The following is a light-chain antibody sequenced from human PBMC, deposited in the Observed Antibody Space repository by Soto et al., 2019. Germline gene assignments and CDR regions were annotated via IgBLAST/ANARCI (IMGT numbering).Light chain of an antibody. J-gene: IGKJ1*01. V-gene: IGKV3D-15*01. CDR3: QQYNDRPPWT. Sequence: EIVLTQSPGTLSLSPGERATHSCRAIQSVSSSYLAWYQQKPGQAPRLLIYGASSRATGIPARFSGSGSGTEFTLTISSLQSEDFAVYYCQQYNDRPPWTFGQGTKVDIK. CDR2: GAS. CDR1: QSVSSSY.